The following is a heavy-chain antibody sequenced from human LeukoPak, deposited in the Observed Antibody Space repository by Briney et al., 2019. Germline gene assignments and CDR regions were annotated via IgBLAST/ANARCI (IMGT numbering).Heavy chain of an antibody. J-gene: IGHJ4*02. V-gene: IGHV1-8*01. CDR3: ARADFWSGYAIDY. Sequence: ASXKVSCKASGYTFTSYDINWVRQATGQGLEWMGWMNPNSGNTGYAQKFQGRVTMTRNTSISTDYMELSSLRSEDTAVYYCARADFWSGYAIDYWGQGTLVTVSS. CDR2: MNPNSGNT. CDR1: GYTFTSYD. D-gene: IGHD3-3*01.